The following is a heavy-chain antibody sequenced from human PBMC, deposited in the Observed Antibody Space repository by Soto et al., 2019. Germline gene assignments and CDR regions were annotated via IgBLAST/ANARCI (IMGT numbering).Heavy chain of an antibody. CDR2: IDHRGST. CDR1: GGSLSGYY. Sequence: QVQLQQSGAGLVKPSETLSISCAVYGGSLSGYYWTWIRQPPGKGLEWIGKIDHRGSTNYNPSLTSQVTISLDTSKNQFSLSLISVTAADTAVYYCARGFQTFDHWGQGTLVTVSS. J-gene: IGHJ5*02. CDR3: ARGFQTFDH. V-gene: IGHV4-34*01.